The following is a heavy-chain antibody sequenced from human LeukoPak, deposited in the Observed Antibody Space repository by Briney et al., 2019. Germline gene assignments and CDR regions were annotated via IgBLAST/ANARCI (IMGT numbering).Heavy chain of an antibody. CDR2: MNPNSGNT. D-gene: IGHD5-24*01. CDR1: GYTFTSYD. CDR3: ASDGLRNDYAFDI. Sequence: ASVKVSCKASGYTFTSYDINWVRQATGQGLEWMGWMNPNSGNTGYSQKFQGRVTITRDTSASTAYMELSSLRSEDTAVYYCASDGLRNDYAFDIWGQGTMVTVSS. J-gene: IGHJ3*02. V-gene: IGHV1-8*01.